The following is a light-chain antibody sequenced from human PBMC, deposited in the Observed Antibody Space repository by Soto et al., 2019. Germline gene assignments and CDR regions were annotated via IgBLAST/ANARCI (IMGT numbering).Light chain of an antibody. CDR3: SSSTSRSTVV. CDR2: DVS. CDR1: SNDVGGYNY. Sequence: QSALTQPASVSGSPGQSITISCTGASNDVGGYNYVSWYQQHPGKAPKLMICDVSNRTSGVSNRFSGSKSGNTASLTIYWLQAEDESDYYCSSSTSRSTVVFGGGTKPTVL. V-gene: IGLV2-14*01. J-gene: IGLJ2*01.